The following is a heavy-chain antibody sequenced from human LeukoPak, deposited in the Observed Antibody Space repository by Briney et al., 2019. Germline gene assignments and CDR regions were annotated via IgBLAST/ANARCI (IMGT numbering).Heavy chain of an antibody. CDR1: GDSINNYY. D-gene: IGHD3-10*01. V-gene: IGHV4-59*08. J-gene: IGHJ4*02. CDR2: IYSIGST. CDR3: ARHRGSGSPYFDY. Sequence: SETLSLTCTVSGDSINNYYWSWIRQSPGKGLEWIGYIYSIGSTKYNPSLKSRVTISVDTSKNQFSLKLSSVTAADTAVYYCARHRGSGSPYFDYWGQGTLVTVSS.